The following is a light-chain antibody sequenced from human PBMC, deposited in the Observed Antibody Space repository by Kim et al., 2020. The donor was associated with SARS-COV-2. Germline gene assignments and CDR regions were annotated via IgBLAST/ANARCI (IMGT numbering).Light chain of an antibody. CDR2: WAS. CDR1: QSVLYSSNNKNY. Sequence: DIVMTQSPDSLAVSLGERATINCKSSQSVLYSSNNKNYLAWYQQKPGQPPKLLIYWASTRESGVPDRFSDSGSGTDFTLTISSLQAEDVAVYLCQQYYGTPYTFGQGTKLEI. CDR3: QQYYGTPYT. J-gene: IGKJ2*01. V-gene: IGKV4-1*01.